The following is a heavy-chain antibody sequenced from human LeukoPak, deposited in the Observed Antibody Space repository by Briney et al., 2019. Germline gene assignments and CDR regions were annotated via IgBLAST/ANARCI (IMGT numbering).Heavy chain of an antibody. CDR2: ISGDVRST. CDR3: AKRVGSSYNYYFGS. V-gene: IGHV3-23*01. Sequence: PGGSLRLSCAASGYILTGYVVCSVCQAPGKGLEWVSAISGDVRSTFYADSVRGRFTISRDNSENTLSLQMDSLRADDTALYYCAKRVGSSYNYYFGSCVWGTLVTVSS. CDR1: GYILTGYV. D-gene: IGHD1-20*01. J-gene: IGHJ4*02.